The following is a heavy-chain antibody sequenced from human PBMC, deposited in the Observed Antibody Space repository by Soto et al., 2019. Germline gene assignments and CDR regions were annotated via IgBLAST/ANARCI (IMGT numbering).Heavy chain of an antibody. CDR1: GFTCSSGA. D-gene: IGHD2-15*01. J-gene: IGHJ6*02. Sequence: HPGGSLRLSWAASGFTCSSGAMSSIPWTPGRGLEWVSAIRGSGGSTSYADSVKGRFTISRDNSQNTLYLQLNSLRAEDTAVYYCAKGGYCSGGSCPPNYYYYHGMDVWGQVPTVNVS. CDR2: IRGSGGST. V-gene: IGHV3-23*01. CDR3: AKGGYCSGGSCPPNYYYYHGMDV.